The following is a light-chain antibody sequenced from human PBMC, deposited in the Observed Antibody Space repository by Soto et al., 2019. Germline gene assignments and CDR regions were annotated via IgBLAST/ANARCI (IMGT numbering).Light chain of an antibody. CDR3: QQYNSWPRT. V-gene: IGKV3-15*01. CDR1: QSVSSD. CDR2: GAS. Sequence: EVVMSQSPATLSVSPRERATLSCRASQSVSSDVAWFHQEPGQAPRLLLYGASTRATGIPTRIRGRGSGTELPLTIHGLYSEDFAVYYWQQYNSWPRTLGQGTKVDTK. J-gene: IGKJ1*01.